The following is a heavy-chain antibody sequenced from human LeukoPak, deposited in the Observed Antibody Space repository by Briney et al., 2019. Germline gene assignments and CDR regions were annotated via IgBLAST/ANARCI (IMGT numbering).Heavy chain of an antibody. V-gene: IGHV1-18*04. CDR1: GYTFTSYG. Sequence: ASVKVSCKASGYTFTSYGISWVRQAPGQGLEWMGWISAYNGNTNYAQKPQGRVTMTTDTSTSTAYMELRSLRSDDTAVYYCARDGRGAGGLQGFDPWGQGTLVTVSS. D-gene: IGHD3-10*01. CDR2: ISAYNGNT. J-gene: IGHJ5*02. CDR3: ARDGRGAGGLQGFDP.